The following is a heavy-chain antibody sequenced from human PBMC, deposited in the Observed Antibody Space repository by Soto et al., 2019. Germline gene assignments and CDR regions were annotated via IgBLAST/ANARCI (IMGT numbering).Heavy chain of an antibody. CDR3: ARNYYDSGGGFDY. D-gene: IGHD3-22*01. V-gene: IGHV3-23*01. J-gene: IGHJ4*02. Sequence: PGGSLRLSCAASGLTFSNYGMNWVRQAPGKGLVWVSAMSKSGDGTHYADSVRGRFTISRDNTKNTLYLQMNNLRAEDTAVYYCARNYYDSGGGFDYWGQGTLVTVSS. CDR2: MSKSGDGT. CDR1: GLTFSNYG.